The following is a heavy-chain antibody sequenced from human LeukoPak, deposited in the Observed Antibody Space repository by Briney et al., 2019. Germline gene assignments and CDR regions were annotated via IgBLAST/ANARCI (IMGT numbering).Heavy chain of an antibody. CDR3: ARERYGRDAFDI. CDR2: IKQDGSEK. D-gene: IGHD4-17*01. Sequence: GGSLRLYCAASGFTFSRNWMSWVRQAPGKGLEWVANIKQDGSEKYYVDSVKGRFTISRDNAKNSLYLQMNSLRAEDTAVYYCARERYGRDAFDIWGQGTMVTVSS. V-gene: IGHV3-7*03. CDR1: GFTFSRNW. J-gene: IGHJ3*02.